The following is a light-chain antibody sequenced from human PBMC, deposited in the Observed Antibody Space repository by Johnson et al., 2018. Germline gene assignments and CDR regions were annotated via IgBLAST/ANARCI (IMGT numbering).Light chain of an antibody. V-gene: IGLV1-51*02. J-gene: IGLJ1*01. CDR3: GTWDSSLSDGNV. CDR1: SSNIGNNY. CDR2: ETN. Sequence: QSVLTQPPSVSAAPGQKVTISCSGSSSNIGNNYVSWYQQLPGTAPKLLIYETNKRPSGIPDRFSGSKSGTSATLVITGLQTRAEADYYCGTWDSSLSDGNVVGPWTKATV.